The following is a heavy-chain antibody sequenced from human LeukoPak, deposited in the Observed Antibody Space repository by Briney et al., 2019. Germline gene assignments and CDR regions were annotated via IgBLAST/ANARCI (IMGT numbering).Heavy chain of an antibody. CDR1: GFTFSSYS. D-gene: IGHD4-17*01. Sequence: GSLRLSCSVSGFTFSSYSMNWVRQAPGKGLQWVSSISGGGSHIFSADSVERRFRVPRDNAKNSVFLQMNSLSAEDTAVYYCARGLGDYDAFDVWGHGTRVTVAS. J-gene: IGHJ3*01. V-gene: IGHV3-21*01. CDR2: ISGGGSHI. CDR3: ARGLGDYDAFDV.